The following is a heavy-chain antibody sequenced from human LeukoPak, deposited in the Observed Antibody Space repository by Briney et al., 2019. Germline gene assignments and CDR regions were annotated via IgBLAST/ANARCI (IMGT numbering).Heavy chain of an antibody. D-gene: IGHD2-15*01. V-gene: IGHV3-7*03. CDR1: GFTFSSFW. CDR3: ARRSGGDAFDM. Sequence: GGSLRLSCAASGFTFSSFWMIWVRQAPGKGLEWVASIRPDGSERYFVESVKGRFTLSRDNAKDSLNLQMNSLRAEDTAVYYCARRSGGDAFDMWGQGTMVTVSS. J-gene: IGHJ3*02. CDR2: IRPDGSER.